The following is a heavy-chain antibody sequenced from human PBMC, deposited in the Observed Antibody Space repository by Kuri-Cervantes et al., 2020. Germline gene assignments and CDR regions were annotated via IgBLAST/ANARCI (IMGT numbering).Heavy chain of an antibody. CDR3: ARTTVVTSDFDY. Sequence: ASVKVSCKASGYTFTGYYMHWVRQAPGQGLERMGWINPNSGGTNYAQKFQGRVTMTRDTSISTAYMELSRLRSDDTAVYYCARTTVVTSDFDYWGQGTLVTVSS. V-gene: IGHV1-2*02. D-gene: IGHD4-23*01. J-gene: IGHJ4*02. CDR1: GYTFTGYY. CDR2: INPNSGGT.